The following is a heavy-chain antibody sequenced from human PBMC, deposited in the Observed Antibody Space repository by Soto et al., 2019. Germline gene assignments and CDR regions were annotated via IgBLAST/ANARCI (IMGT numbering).Heavy chain of an antibody. CDR1: GGSISSYY. Sequence: SETLSLTCTVSGGSISSYYWSWIRQPPGKGLEWIGYIYYSGSTNYNPSLKSRVTISVDTSKNQFSLKLSSVTAAGTAVYYCARATHIAVAGRSLDYWGQGTLVTVSS. V-gene: IGHV4-59*01. CDR3: ARATHIAVAGRSLDY. D-gene: IGHD6-19*01. J-gene: IGHJ4*02. CDR2: IYYSGST.